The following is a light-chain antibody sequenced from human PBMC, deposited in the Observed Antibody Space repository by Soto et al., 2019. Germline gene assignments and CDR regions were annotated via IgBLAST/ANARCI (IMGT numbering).Light chain of an antibody. CDR3: QPCSTWPFS. V-gene: IGKV3-11*01. CDR2: DAS. J-gene: IGKJ3*01. CDR1: QSVRSY. Sequence: EIVLTQSPATLSLSPGERATLSCRASQSVRSYLAWYQQKPGQVPRLLIYDASKRATGIPARFSGSGSGTDFTIPISNLEPEDLAVYYCQPCSTWPFSFGPGTKVDIK.